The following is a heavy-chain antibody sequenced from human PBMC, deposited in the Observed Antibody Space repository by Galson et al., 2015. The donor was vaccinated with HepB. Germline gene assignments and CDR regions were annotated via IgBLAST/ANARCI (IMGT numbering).Heavy chain of an antibody. CDR2: ISGSGGST. CDR1: GFTFSSYA. CDR3: AKDLIDGGNSLGDFLSGQGS. J-gene: IGHJ5*02. V-gene: IGHV3-23*01. Sequence: SLRLSCAASGFTFSSYAMSWVRQAPGKGLEWVSAISGSGGSTYYADSVKGRFTISRDNSKNTLYLQMNSLRAEDTAVYYCAKDLIDGGNSLGDFLSGQGSWGQGTLVTVSS. D-gene: IGHD4-23*01.